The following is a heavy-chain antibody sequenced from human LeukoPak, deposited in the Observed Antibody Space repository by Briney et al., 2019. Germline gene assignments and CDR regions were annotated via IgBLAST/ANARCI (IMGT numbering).Heavy chain of an antibody. CDR2: IKSQRDGGAT. Sequence: GGSLRLSCAVSGXNFNYAWMTWLRQAPGKGLEWVGRIKSQRDGGATDYAAPVKSRFSLSRDDSRNTVFLQMTSLKTDDTGVYYCTTMVGSPTYWGQGALVAVSS. CDR3: TTMVGSPTY. V-gene: IGHV3-15*01. J-gene: IGHJ4*02. D-gene: IGHD4-23*01. CDR1: GXNFNYAW.